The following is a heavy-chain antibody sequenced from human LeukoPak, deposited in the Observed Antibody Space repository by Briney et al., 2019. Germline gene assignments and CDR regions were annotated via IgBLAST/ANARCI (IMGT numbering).Heavy chain of an antibody. Sequence: ASVKVSCKASGGTFSRYAISWVRQAPGQGLEWMGGIIPMFGIANYAQKFQGRVTITADESTSTAYMELSSLRSEDTAVYYCAREIGSGSFLDNWGQGTLVTVSS. D-gene: IGHD3-10*01. CDR3: AREIGSGSFLDN. J-gene: IGHJ4*02. CDR1: GGTFSRYA. V-gene: IGHV1-69*13. CDR2: IIPMFGIA.